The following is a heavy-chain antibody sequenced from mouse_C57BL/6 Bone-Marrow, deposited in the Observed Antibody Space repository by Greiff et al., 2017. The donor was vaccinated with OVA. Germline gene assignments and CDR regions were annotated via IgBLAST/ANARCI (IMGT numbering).Heavy chain of an antibody. CDR3: ARSDDYGSSSFDY. D-gene: IGHD1-1*01. Sequence: QVQLQQPGAELVKPGASVKLSCKASGYTFTSYWMQWVKQRPGQGLEWIGEIDPSDSYTNYNQKFKGKATLTVDTSSSTAYMQLSSLTSEDSAVYYCARSDDYGSSSFDYWGQGTTLTVSS. CDR2: IDPSDSYT. CDR1: GYTFTSYW. J-gene: IGHJ2*01. V-gene: IGHV1-50*01.